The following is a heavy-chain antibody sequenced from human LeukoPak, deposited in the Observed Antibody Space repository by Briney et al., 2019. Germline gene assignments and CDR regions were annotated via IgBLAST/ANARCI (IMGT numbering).Heavy chain of an antibody. D-gene: IGHD4-23*01. CDR3: ARDVNGGYFDY. CDR2: IDRDGDEK. Sequence: GGSLRLSCEASGFTFRNYWMSWVRRAQGKGPQWVANIDRDGDEKSYVDSVKGRFTISRDNAKNSVYLQMNSLRVDDMGVYFCARDVNGGYFDYWGQGILVTVSS. CDR1: GFTFRNYW. J-gene: IGHJ4*02. V-gene: IGHV3-7*01.